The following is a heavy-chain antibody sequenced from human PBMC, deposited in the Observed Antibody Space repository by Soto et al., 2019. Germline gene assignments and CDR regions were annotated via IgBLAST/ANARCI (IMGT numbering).Heavy chain of an antibody. V-gene: IGHV3-23*01. J-gene: IGHJ4*02. CDR3: AKDWRLTVK. D-gene: IGHD3-3*01. CDR1: GITFSTYA. CDR2: ISGSGGST. Sequence: GGSMRLSCAASGITFSTYAMSWVRQAPGKGLEWVSAISGSGGSTYYADSVKGRFTISRDKSKTTLYLQMNRLRAEDTALYYCAKDWRLTVKGGQGTLVTVSS.